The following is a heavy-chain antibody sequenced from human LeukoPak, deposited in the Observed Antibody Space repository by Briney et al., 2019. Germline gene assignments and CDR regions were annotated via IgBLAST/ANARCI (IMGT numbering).Heavy chain of an antibody. Sequence: PSQTLSLTCTVSGGSISSGGYYWSWIRQHPGKGLEWIGYIYYSGSTYYNPSLKSRVTISVDTSKNQFSLKLSSVTAADTAMYYCARDIVGTHYFDYWGQGTLVTVSS. J-gene: IGHJ4*02. CDR3: ARDIVGTHYFDY. D-gene: IGHD1-26*01. CDR2: IYYSGST. V-gene: IGHV4-31*03. CDR1: GGSISSGGYY.